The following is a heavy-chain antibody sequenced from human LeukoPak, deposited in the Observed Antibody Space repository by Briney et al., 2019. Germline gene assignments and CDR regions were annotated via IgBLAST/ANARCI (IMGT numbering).Heavy chain of an antibody. J-gene: IGHJ4*02. CDR1: GGSFSGYY. CDR2: INHSGST. CDR3: ARAPPYGDYLDY. D-gene: IGHD4-17*01. V-gene: IGHV4-34*01. Sequence: PSETLSLTCAVYGGSFSGYYWSWIRQPPGKGLEWIGEINHSGSTNYNPSLKSRVTLSLDTSKNQFSLKLSSVTAADTAVYYCARAPPYGDYLDYWGQGTLVTVSS.